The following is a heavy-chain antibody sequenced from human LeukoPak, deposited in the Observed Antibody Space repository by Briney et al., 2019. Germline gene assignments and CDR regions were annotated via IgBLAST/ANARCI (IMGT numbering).Heavy chain of an antibody. D-gene: IGHD4-17*01. CDR1: DLAFKNVW. Sequence: GGSLRLSCSASDLAFKNVWMSWVRQAPGKGLEWVGRISSKSDGGTTDYAAPVKGRFTISRDDSTNTLSLQMSSLKAEDTALYFCITEPHDYGDFTFGYWGQGTLVTVSS. J-gene: IGHJ4*02. CDR3: ITEPHDYGDFTFGY. CDR2: ISSKSDGGTT. V-gene: IGHV3-15*01.